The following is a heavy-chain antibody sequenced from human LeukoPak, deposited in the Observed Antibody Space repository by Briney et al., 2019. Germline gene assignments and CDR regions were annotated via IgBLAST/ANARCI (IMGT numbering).Heavy chain of an antibody. D-gene: IGHD5-12*01. CDR2: IYYSGST. CDR1: GGSISSYY. V-gene: IGHV4-59*01. J-gene: IGHJ5*02. CDR3: ARSLESGYVGP. Sequence: PSETLSLTCTLSGGSISSYYWSWIRQPPGKGLEWIGYIYYSGSTNYNPSLKSRVTISVDTSKNQFSLKLSSVTAADTAVYYCARSLESGYVGPWGQGTLVTLSS.